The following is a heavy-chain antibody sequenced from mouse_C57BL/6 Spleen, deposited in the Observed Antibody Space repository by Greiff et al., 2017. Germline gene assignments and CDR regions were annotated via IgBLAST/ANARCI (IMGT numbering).Heavy chain of an antibody. J-gene: IGHJ2*01. V-gene: IGHV5-4*01. CDR3: AREGGLRLFDY. CDR2: ISDGGSYT. CDR1: GFTFSSYA. Sequence: EVHLVESGGGLVKPGGSLKLSCAASGFTFSSYAMSWVRQTPEKRLEWVATISDGGSYTYYPDNVKGRFTISRDNAKNNLYLQMSHLKSEDTAMYYCAREGGLRLFDYWGQGTTLTVSS. D-gene: IGHD1-2*01.